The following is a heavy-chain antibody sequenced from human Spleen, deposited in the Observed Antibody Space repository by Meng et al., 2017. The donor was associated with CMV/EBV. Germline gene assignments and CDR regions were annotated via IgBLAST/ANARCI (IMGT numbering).Heavy chain of an antibody. V-gene: IGHV3-9*01. Sequence: SLKISCAASGFNFDDYGMDWVRQAPGKGLEWVSGISWSSGSIDYVDSVKGRFTISRDSAKNSLYLQMNSLRPGDTALYYCAKPANPEYSSSSAAFDIWGQGTMVTVSS. CDR1: GFNFDDYG. J-gene: IGHJ3*02. CDR2: ISWSSGSI. CDR3: AKPANPEYSSSSAAFDI. D-gene: IGHD6-6*01.